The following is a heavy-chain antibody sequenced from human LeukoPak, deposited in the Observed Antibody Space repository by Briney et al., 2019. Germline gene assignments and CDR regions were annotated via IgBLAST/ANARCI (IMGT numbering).Heavy chain of an antibody. CDR3: ARGPPRRVAARPRNWFDP. CDR2: MYLSGTT. J-gene: IGHJ5*02. Sequence: SETLSLTCTVSGDSINSLDLWSWVRQPPGKGLEWIGEMYLSGTTHSNPSVKSRVTISIDKSKNQFSLKLSSVTAADTAVYYCARGPPRRVAARPRNWFDPWGQGTLVTVSS. D-gene: IGHD6-6*01. V-gene: IGHV4-4*02. CDR1: GDSINSLDL.